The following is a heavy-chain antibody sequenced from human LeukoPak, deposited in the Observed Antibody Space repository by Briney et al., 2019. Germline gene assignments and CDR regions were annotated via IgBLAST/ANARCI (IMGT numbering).Heavy chain of an antibody. CDR2: ISSSSSYI. V-gene: IGHV3-21*01. D-gene: IGHD6-13*01. CDR1: GFTFSSYS. J-gene: IGHJ4*02. Sequence: GGSLRLSCAASGFTFSSYSMNWVRQAPGKGLEWVSSISSSSSYIYYADSVKGRFTISRDSAKNSLYLQMNSLRAEDTAVYYCASIAAAGRFDYWGQGTLVTVSS. CDR3: ASIAAAGRFDY.